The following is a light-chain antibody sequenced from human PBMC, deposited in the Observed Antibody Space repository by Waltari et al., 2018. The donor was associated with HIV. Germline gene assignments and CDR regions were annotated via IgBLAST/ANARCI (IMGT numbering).Light chain of an antibody. CDR1: KSLLNSNGYNY. J-gene: IGKJ3*01. CDR3: MQALQTPFT. Sequence: DIVMTKSPLSLSVNPGEPPSISCRSVKSLLNSNGYNYLDWYLQKSGQSPQLLIYLVSNRASGVPDRFSGSGSGTDFTLKISRVEGEDVGVYYCMQALQTPFTFGHGTKVDIK. CDR2: LVS. V-gene: IGKV2-28*01.